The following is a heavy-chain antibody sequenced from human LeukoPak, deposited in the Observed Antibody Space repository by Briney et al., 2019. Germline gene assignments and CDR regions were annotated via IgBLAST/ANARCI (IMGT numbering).Heavy chain of an antibody. Sequence: SETLSLTCTVSGYSISSGYYWGWIRQPPGKGLEWIGNIYPTGSSYDNPSLKSRVTISVDTSKNQFSLKVSSVSAADTAVYYCARAYSSSWYWNWFDPWGQGTLVTVSS. D-gene: IGHD6-13*01. J-gene: IGHJ5*02. CDR1: GYSISSGYY. CDR3: ARAYSSSWYWNWFDP. V-gene: IGHV4-38-2*02. CDR2: IYPTGSS.